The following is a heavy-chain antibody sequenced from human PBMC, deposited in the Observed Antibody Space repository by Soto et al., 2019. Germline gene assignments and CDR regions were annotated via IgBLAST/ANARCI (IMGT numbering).Heavy chain of an antibody. CDR2: ISAYNGNT. V-gene: IGHV1-18*01. Sequence: ASVKVSCKASGYTFTSYGISWVRQAPGQGLEWMGWISAYNGNTNYAQKLQGRVTMTTVTSTSTAYMELRSLRSDDTAVYYCAREPLLHLGELSQQIGAFDIWGQGTMVTVSS. CDR1: GYTFTSYG. CDR3: AREPLLHLGELSQQIGAFDI. D-gene: IGHD3-16*02. J-gene: IGHJ3*02.